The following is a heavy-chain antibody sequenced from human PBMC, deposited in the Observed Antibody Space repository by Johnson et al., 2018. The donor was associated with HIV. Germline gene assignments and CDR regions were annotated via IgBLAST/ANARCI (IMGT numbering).Heavy chain of an antibody. CDR1: GFRVSSSY. J-gene: IGHJ3*01. D-gene: IGHD2-2*01. CDR3: SRRSTRSDGFDL. Sequence: VQLVESGGGLVQPGGSLRLSCAASGFRVSSSYMSWVRQAPGKGLEWVSVIYSGGSTFYTDSVKGRFTISRDNSRNTLYLQMNSLRVEDTAVYYCSRRSTRSDGFDLWGQGTMVIVSS. V-gene: IGHV3-66*01. CDR2: IYSGGST.